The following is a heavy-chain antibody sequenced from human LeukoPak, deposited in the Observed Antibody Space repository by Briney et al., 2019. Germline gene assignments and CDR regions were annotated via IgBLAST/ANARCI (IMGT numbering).Heavy chain of an antibody. V-gene: IGHV3-23*01. CDR2: ISVNGETT. CDR3: AQGFSSGWYPY. CDR1: GFSDSSFG. Sequence: GGSLRLSCAVSGFSDSSFGMSWVRQAPGKGLEWISAISVNGETTWYADSVKGRFIISRDNSKNTLYLQLSSLRAEDTAVYYCAQGFSSGWYPYWGQGSLVSVSS. J-gene: IGHJ4*02. D-gene: IGHD6-19*01.